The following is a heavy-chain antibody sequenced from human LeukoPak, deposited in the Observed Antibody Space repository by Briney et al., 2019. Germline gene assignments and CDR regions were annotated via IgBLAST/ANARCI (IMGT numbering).Heavy chain of an antibody. J-gene: IGHJ4*02. D-gene: IGHD1-26*01. V-gene: IGHV4-61*02. Sequence: SETLSLTCTVSGGSISSGSYYWNWIRQPAGKGLEWIGRIYTSGSTNYNPSLKSRVTISVDTSKNQYSLKLRSVTAADTAVYYCATIVGATPAWGQGTLVTVSS. CDR3: ATIVGATPA. CDR1: GGSISSGSYY. CDR2: IYTSGST.